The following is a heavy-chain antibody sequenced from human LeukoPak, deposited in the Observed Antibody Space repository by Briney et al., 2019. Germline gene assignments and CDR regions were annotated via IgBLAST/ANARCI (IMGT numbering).Heavy chain of an antibody. CDR3: TTDPKYYDILTGFEAY. J-gene: IGHJ4*02. D-gene: IGHD3-9*01. Sequence: GGSLRLSCAASGFTFSNYWMTWVRQAPGKGLEWVANIKQDGSEKYYVDSVKGRFTISRDNAKNSLYLQMNSLKTEDTAVYYCTTDPKYYDILTGFEAYWGQGTLVTVSS. V-gene: IGHV3-7*03. CDR2: IKQDGSEK. CDR1: GFTFSNYW.